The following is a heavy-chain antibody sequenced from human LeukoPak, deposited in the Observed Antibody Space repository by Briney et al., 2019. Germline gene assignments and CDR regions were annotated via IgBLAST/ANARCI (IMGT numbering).Heavy chain of an antibody. Sequence: PGGSLRLSCAASGFTVSGNYMSWVRHAPGKGLEWVSVIYSGGSTYYADSVKGRFTISRDNSKNTLYLQMNSLRAEDTAVYYCARVGYGDYLYFDYWGQGTLVTVSS. V-gene: IGHV3-66*01. D-gene: IGHD4-17*01. CDR1: GFTVSGNY. CDR2: IYSGGST. CDR3: ARVGYGDYLYFDY. J-gene: IGHJ4*02.